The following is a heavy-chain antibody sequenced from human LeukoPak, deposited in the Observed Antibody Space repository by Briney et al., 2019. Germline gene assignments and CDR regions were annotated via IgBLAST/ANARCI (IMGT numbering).Heavy chain of an antibody. CDR1: GFTFSSYA. CDR2: ISGSGGST. CDR3: AKYNRVYYDSSGSPI. J-gene: IGHJ4*02. V-gene: IGHV3-23*01. Sequence: PGGSLRLSCAASGFTFSSYAMSWVRQAPGKGLEWVSAISGSGGSTYYADSVKGRFTISRDISKNTLYLQMNSLRAEDTAVYYCAKYNRVYYDSSGSPIWGQGTLVTVSS. D-gene: IGHD3-22*01.